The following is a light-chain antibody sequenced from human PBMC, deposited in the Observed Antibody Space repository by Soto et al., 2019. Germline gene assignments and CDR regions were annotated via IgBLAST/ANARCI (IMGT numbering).Light chain of an antibody. Sequence: EIVLTQSPGTLSLSPGKRATLSCRASQSVGSSFLAWFQQKPGQAPRLLIYGASSRATGIPDRFSGSGSGTDFTLTISRLEPEDFAVYYCQQYDSSPITFGQGTRLEIK. CDR2: GAS. V-gene: IGKV3-20*01. CDR3: QQYDSSPIT. J-gene: IGKJ5*01. CDR1: QSVGSSF.